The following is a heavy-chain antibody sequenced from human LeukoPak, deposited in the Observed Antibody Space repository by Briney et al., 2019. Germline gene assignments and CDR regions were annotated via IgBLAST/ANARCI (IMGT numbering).Heavy chain of an antibody. D-gene: IGHD6-13*01. CDR2: INHSGST. V-gene: IGHV4-34*01. J-gene: IGHJ5*02. Sequence: SETLSLTCAVYGGSFSGYYWSWLRQPPGKGLEWLGEINHSGSTNYNASLKSRVTISVDTSKNQFSLKLSSVTAADTAVYYCARPYSSSWYAPPWGQGTLVTVSS. CDR3: ARPYSSSWYAPP. CDR1: GGSFSGYY.